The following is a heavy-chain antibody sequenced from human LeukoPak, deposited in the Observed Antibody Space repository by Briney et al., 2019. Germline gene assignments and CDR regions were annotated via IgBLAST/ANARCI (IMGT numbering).Heavy chain of an antibody. D-gene: IGHD6-19*01. CDR1: GGSITNYY. CDR3: AGATGSSGWYNY. Sequence: SETLSLTCTVSGGSITNYYWNWIRQPPGKGLEWIGYVYYTGSTNYNPSLKSRVTMSLDASRNRFSLRLTDVTAADTAVYYCAGATGSSGWYNYWGQGTLVTVSS. CDR2: VYYTGST. V-gene: IGHV4-59*01. J-gene: IGHJ4*02.